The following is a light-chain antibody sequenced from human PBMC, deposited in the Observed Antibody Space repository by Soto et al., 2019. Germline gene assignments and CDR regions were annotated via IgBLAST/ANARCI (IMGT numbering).Light chain of an antibody. Sequence: DIQMTQSPSTLSGSVGDRVTITCRASQTTSSWLAWYQQKPGKAHKLLIYKASTLKSGVQSRFSGSGSGTEFTLTIRSLQPDDFATYYCKHYNSYSEAFGQGTKVDIK. CDR1: QTTSSW. CDR3: KHYNSYSEA. V-gene: IGKV1-5*03. CDR2: KAS. J-gene: IGKJ1*01.